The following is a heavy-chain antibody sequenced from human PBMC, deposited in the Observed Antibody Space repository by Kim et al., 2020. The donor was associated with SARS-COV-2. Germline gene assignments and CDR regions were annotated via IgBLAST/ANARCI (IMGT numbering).Heavy chain of an antibody. Sequence: NPSLKSRVIKSIATSKNQFSLKLNSWTAADTAVYYCARIPVATTGTGFDPWGQGTLVIVSS. J-gene: IGHJ5*02. D-gene: IGHD6-13*01. V-gene: IGHV4-39*01. CDR3: ARIPVATTGTGFDP.